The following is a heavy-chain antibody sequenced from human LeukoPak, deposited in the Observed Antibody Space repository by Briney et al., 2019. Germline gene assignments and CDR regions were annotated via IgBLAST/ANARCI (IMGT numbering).Heavy chain of an antibody. D-gene: IGHD5-18*01. CDR3: ARPRGYSYGPPYY. CDR2: IDPSDSYT. CDR1: GYSFTSYW. Sequence: GESLKISCKGSGYSFTSYWISWVRQMPGKGLEWMGRIDPSDSYTNYSPSFQGHVTTSADKSISTAYLQWSSLKASDTAMYYCARPRGYSYGPPYYWGQGTLVTVSS. V-gene: IGHV5-10-1*01. J-gene: IGHJ4*02.